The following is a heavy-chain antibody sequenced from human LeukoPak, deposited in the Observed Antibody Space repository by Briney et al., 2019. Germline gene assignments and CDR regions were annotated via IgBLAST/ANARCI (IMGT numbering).Heavy chain of an antibody. V-gene: IGHV3-33*01. CDR3: ARDPVVTAIPYWYFDL. CDR2: IWYGGSNK. CDR1: GFTFSSYG. D-gene: IGHD2-21*02. J-gene: IGHJ2*01. Sequence: GGSLRLSCAASGFTFSSYGMHWVRQAPGKGLEWVAVIWYGGSNKYYADSVKGRFTISRDNSKNTLYLQMNSLRAEDTAVYYCARDPVVTAIPYWYFDLWGRGTLVTVSS.